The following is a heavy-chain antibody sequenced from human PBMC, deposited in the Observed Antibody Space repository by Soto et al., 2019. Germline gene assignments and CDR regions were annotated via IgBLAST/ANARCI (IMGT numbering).Heavy chain of an antibody. D-gene: IGHD2-21*02. Sequence: QVQLVQSGAEVKKPGSSVKVSCKASGGTFSSYAISWVRQAPGQRLEWMGGIIPIFGTANYAQKFQGRVTITADESTSTAYMELSSLISKDTAVYYCARGEQHIVVVTANYYYGMDVWGQGTTVTVSS. J-gene: IGHJ6*02. CDR2: IIPIFGTA. CDR1: GGTFSSYA. V-gene: IGHV1-69*12. CDR3: ARGEQHIVVVTANYYYGMDV.